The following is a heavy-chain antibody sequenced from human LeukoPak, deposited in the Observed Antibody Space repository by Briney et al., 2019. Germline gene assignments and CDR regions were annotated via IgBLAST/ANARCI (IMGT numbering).Heavy chain of an antibody. J-gene: IGHJ6*03. V-gene: IGHV4-4*07. CDR3: ARARIPYYYMDV. D-gene: IGHD3-16*01. Sequence: SETLSLTCTVSGGSISSYYWSWIRQPAGKGLEWIGRIYPSGSTNYNPSLKSRVTISVDTSKNQFSLKLSSVTAADTAIYYCARARIPYYYMDVWGKGTTVTVSS. CDR2: IYPSGST. CDR1: GGSISSYY.